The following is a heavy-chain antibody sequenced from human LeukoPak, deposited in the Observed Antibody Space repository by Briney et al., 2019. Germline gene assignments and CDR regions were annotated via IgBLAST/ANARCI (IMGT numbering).Heavy chain of an antibody. Sequence: GGSLRLSCAASGLTFSSYWMHWVRQAPGKGLVWVARINTHGSSTSYGVSVQGRFTIPRDNAKNSLYLQMNSLGAEDTAVYYCAGGYNFDSWGQGTLVTVSS. CDR1: GLTFSSYW. CDR3: AGGYNFDS. V-gene: IGHV3-74*01. J-gene: IGHJ4*02. D-gene: IGHD6-13*01. CDR2: INTHGSST.